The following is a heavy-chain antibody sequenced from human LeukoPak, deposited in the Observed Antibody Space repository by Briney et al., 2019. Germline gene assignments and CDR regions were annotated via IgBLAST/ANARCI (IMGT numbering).Heavy chain of an antibody. CDR2: INPSGGST. D-gene: IGHD3-22*01. J-gene: IGHJ3*02. CDR3: AGQGYYYDSPDAFDI. V-gene: IGHV1-46*01. Sequence: GASVKVSCKASGYTFTSYYMHWVRQAPGQGLEWMGIINPSGGSTSYAQKFQGRVTMTRDTSTSTVYMELSSLRSEDTAVYYCAGQGYYYDSPDAFDIWGQGTMITVSS. CDR1: GYTFTSYY.